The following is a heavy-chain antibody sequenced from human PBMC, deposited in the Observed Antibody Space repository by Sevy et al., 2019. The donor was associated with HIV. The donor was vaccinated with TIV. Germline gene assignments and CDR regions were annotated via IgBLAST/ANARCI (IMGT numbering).Heavy chain of an antibody. CDR1: GGTFSSYA. CDR3: ASLVDIVVVPAARGTRRAFDI. Sequence: GASVKVSCKASGGTFSSYAISWVRQAPGQGLEWMGGIIPIFGTANYAQKFQGRVTITADESTSTAYMELSSLRSEDTAVYYCASLVDIVVVPAARGTRRAFDIWGQGTMVTVSS. V-gene: IGHV1-69*13. D-gene: IGHD2-2*01. J-gene: IGHJ3*02. CDR2: IIPIFGTA.